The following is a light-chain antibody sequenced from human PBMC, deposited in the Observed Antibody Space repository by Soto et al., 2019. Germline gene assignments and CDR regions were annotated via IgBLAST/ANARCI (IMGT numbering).Light chain of an antibody. CDR3: CSYARSNTYTFGV. CDR2: EDS. Sequence: QSALTQPASVSGSPGQSITISCTGTSSDVGSYNLVSWYQQHPGKAPKLMIYEDSKRPSGVSNRFSGSKSGNTASLTISGLQAEDEADYYCCSYARSNTYTFGVFGGGTQVTVL. V-gene: IGLV2-23*01. J-gene: IGLJ3*02. CDR1: SSDVGSYNL.